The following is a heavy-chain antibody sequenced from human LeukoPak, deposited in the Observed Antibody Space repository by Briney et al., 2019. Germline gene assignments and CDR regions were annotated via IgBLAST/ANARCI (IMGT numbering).Heavy chain of an antibody. D-gene: IGHD1-1*01. Sequence: ASVKVSCKASGYTFTSYGISWVRQVPGQGLEWMGWISAYNGNTNYAQKLQGRVTMTTDTSTSTAYMELRSLRSDDTAVYYCARDPRDDWNDAFDIWGQGTMVTVSS. CDR2: ISAYNGNT. V-gene: IGHV1-18*01. J-gene: IGHJ3*02. CDR1: GYTFTSYG. CDR3: ARDPRDDWNDAFDI.